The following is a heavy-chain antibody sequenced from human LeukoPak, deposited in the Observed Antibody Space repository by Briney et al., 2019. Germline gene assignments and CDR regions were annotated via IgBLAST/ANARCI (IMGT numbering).Heavy chain of an antibody. V-gene: IGHV4-34*01. CDR2: INHSGST. Sequence: SETLSLTCAVYGGSFSGYYWSWIRQPPGKGLEWIGEINHSGSTNYNPSLKSRVTISVDTSKNQFSLKLSSVTAADTAVYYCARRFRSSWFWFDPWGQGTLVTVSS. D-gene: IGHD6-13*01. CDR1: GGSFSGYY. CDR3: ARRFRSSWFWFDP. J-gene: IGHJ5*02.